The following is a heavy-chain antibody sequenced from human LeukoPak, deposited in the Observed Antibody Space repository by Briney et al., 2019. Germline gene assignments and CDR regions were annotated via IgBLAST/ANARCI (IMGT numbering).Heavy chain of an antibody. CDR3: ARVGCGGDCYSHYDAFDI. D-gene: IGHD2-21*01. CDR2: IYYSGST. J-gene: IGHJ3*02. V-gene: IGHV4-59*08. Sequence: SETLSLTCNVSGDSISAYYWNWIRQSPWKGLEWIGYIYYSGSTYYNPSLKSRVTISVDTSKNQFSLKLSSVTAADTAVYYCARVGCGGDCYSHYDAFDIWGQGTMVTVSS. CDR1: GDSISAYY.